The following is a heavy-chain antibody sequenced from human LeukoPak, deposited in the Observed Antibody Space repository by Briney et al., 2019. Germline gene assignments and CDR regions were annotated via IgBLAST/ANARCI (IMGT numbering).Heavy chain of an antibody. V-gene: IGHV3-43*02. Sequence: PGGSLRLSCAASGFTVSNAWMSWVRQAPGKGLEWVSLISGDGVSTFYADSVKGRFSISRDNSKNSLYLEMNSLRTEDAAMYYCAKESGKFDYWGQGTLVAVSS. CDR1: GFTVSNAW. CDR2: ISGDGVST. CDR3: AKESGKFDY. J-gene: IGHJ4*02.